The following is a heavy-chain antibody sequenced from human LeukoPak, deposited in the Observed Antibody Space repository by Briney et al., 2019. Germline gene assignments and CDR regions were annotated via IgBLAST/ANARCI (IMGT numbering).Heavy chain of an antibody. CDR3: ARVAVYGSPLPIES. Sequence: PGGSLRLSCVVSGFTVSSSYMTWVRQAPGKGLEWVSVIYSGGTTYYADSVKGRFTVSRDSSKNTLYLQMSSLRAADTALYYCARVAVYGSPLPIESWGEGSLVTVSS. J-gene: IGHJ5*02. V-gene: IGHV3-66*01. CDR2: IYSGGTT. D-gene: IGHD3-10*01. CDR1: GFTVSSSY.